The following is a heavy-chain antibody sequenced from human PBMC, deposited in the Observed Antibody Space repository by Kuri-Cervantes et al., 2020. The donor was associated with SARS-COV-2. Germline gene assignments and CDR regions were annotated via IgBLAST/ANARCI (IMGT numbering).Heavy chain of an antibody. CDR1: GFSFSDYY. V-gene: IGHV3-11*04. D-gene: IGHD5-12*01. CDR3: AKDLGGYDRGAFDI. J-gene: IGHJ3*02. CDR2: SSSSGSTI. Sequence: GESLKISCAASGFSFSDYYMSWVRQAPGKGLEWVSYSSSSGSTIYYADSVKGRFTISRDNSKNTLYLQMNSLRAEDTAVYYCAKDLGGYDRGAFDIWGQGTMVTVSS.